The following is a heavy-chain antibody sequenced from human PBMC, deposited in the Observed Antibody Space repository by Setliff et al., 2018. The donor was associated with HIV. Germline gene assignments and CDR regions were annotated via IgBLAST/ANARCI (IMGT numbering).Heavy chain of an antibody. CDR3: ARENYYDQKGAFDI. J-gene: IGHJ3*02. CDR2: IYYSGST. Sequence: SETLSLTCTVSGGSISSSSYYWGWIRQPPGKGLEWIGSIYYSGSTYYNPSLKSRVTISVDTSKNQFSLKLSSVTAADTAVYYCARENYYDQKGAFDIWGQGTMVTVSS. V-gene: IGHV4-39*07. CDR1: GGSISSSSYY. D-gene: IGHD3-22*01.